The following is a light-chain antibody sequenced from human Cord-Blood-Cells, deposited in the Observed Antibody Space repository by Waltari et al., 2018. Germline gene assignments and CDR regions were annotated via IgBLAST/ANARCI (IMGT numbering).Light chain of an antibody. CDR2: DAS. V-gene: IGKV1-33*01. CDR3: QQYDNLPYT. J-gene: IGKJ2*01. CDR1: QDMSNY. Sequence: DIQMTQSPSSLSASVGDRVTITCQASQDMSNYLNWYQQKPGKAPKLLSYDASNLETGVPSRFSGSGSGTDFTFTSSSLQPEDIATYYCQQYDNLPYTFGQGTKLEIK.